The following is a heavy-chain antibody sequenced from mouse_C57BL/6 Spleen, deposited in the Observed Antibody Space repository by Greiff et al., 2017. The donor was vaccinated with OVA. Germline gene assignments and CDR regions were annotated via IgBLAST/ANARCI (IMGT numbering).Heavy chain of an antibody. D-gene: IGHD2-5*01. CDR3: ARWSNFHAMDY. J-gene: IGHJ4*01. V-gene: IGHV1-69*01. CDR2: IDPSDSYT. CDR1: GYTFTSYW. Sequence: QVQLQQPGAELVMPGASVKLSCKASGYTFTSYWMHWVKQRPGQGLEWIGEIDPSDSYTNYNQKFKGKSTLTVDKSSSTAYMQLSSLTSDDAAVYYCARWSNFHAMDYWGQGTSVTVSS.